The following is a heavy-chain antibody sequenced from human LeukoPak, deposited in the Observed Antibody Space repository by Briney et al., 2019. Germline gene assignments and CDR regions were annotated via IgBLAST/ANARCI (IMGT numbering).Heavy chain of an antibody. CDR1: GGSFSGYY. D-gene: IGHD3-10*01. CDR2: INHSGST. Sequence: PSETLSLTCPVYGGSFSGYYWSWIRQPPGKGLEWIGEINHSGSTNYNPSLKSRVTISVDTSKNQFSLKLSSVTAADTAVHYCARRGLRNDYWGQGTLVTVSS. CDR3: ARRGLRNDY. V-gene: IGHV4-34*01. J-gene: IGHJ4*02.